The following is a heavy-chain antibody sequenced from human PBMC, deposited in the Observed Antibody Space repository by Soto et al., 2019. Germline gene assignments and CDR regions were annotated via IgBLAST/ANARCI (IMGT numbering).Heavy chain of an antibody. V-gene: IGHV3-30*18. CDR1: GFTFSSYG. CDR2: ISYDGSNK. CDR3: AKDTKNWNNWFDP. J-gene: IGHJ5*02. Sequence: GGSLRLSCAASGFTFSSYGMHWVRQAPGKGLEWVAVISYDGSNKYYADSVKGRFTISRDNSKNTLYLQMNSLRAEDTAVYYCAKDTKNWNNWFDPWGQGTLVTVSS. D-gene: IGHD1-1*01.